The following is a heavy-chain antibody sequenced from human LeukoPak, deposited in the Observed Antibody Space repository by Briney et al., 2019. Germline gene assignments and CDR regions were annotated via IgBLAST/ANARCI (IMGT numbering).Heavy chain of an antibody. J-gene: IGHJ1*01. CDR1: GYSISSGYH. Sequence: PSETLSLTCTVSGYSISSGYHWGWIRQPPGKGLEWIGSIYHSGSTYYNPSLKSRVTISVDTSKNQLSLKLRSVTAADTAVYYCARVVQSTDSSGFYLPEYFQHWGQGTLVTVSS. CDR3: ARVVQSTDSSGFYLPEYFQH. CDR2: IYHSGST. D-gene: IGHD3-22*01. V-gene: IGHV4-38-2*02.